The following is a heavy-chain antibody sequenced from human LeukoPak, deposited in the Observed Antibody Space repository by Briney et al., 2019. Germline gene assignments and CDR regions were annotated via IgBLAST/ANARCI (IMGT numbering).Heavy chain of an antibody. CDR1: GYSFTSYG. D-gene: IGHD3-10*01. Sequence: GASVKVSCKASGYSFTSYGISWVRQAPGQGLEWMGWINTNTGNPTYAQGFTGRFVFSLDTSVSTAYLQISSLKAEDTAVYYCASGSGSYYTWGAWFDPWGQGTLVTVSS. CDR2: INTNTGNP. CDR3: ASGSGSYYTWGAWFDP. V-gene: IGHV7-4-1*02. J-gene: IGHJ5*02.